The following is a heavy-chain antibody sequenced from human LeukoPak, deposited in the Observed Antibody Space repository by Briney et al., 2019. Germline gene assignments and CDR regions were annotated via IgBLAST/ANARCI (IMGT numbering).Heavy chain of an antibody. J-gene: IGHJ3*02. Sequence: PGGSLRLSCAASGFTFSSYDMHWVRQATGKGLEWVSAIGTAGDTYYPGSVKGRFTISRENAKNPSYLQMNSLRAGDTAVYYCARVQRSGGAFDIWGQGTMVTVSS. CDR2: IGTAGDT. V-gene: IGHV3-13*01. D-gene: IGHD5-24*01. CDR1: GFTFSSYD. CDR3: ARVQRSGGAFDI.